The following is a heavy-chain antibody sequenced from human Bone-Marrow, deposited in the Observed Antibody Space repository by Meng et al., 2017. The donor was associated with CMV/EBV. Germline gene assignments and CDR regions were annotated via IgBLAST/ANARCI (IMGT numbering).Heavy chain of an antibody. Sequence: GGPLRLPGEAPGFSVISTYINWVRQAPGTGLEGIAFLYSNGNTFYADSVKGRFTISRDDSLNSVYLQMDRLGPEDTAVYYFRRDVIGSSSSSVSFDIWGQGTMVTVSS. V-gene: IGHV3-66*03. CDR1: GFSVISTY. D-gene: IGHD6-6*01. CDR2: LYSNGNT. J-gene: IGHJ3*02. CDR3: RRDVIGSSSSSVSFDI.